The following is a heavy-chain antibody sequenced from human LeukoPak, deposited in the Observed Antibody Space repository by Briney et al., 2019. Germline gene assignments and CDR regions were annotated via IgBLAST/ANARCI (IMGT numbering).Heavy chain of an antibody. CDR1: GFTFDDYA. Sequence: GGSLRLSCAASGFTFDDYAMHWVRQAPGKGLEWVSGISWNSGSIGYADSVKGRFTTSRDNAKNSLYLQMNSLGAEDTALYYCAKDRAVRGVMFDYWGQGTLVTVSS. CDR3: AKDRAVRGVMFDY. D-gene: IGHD3-10*01. V-gene: IGHV3-9*01. J-gene: IGHJ4*02. CDR2: ISWNSGSI.